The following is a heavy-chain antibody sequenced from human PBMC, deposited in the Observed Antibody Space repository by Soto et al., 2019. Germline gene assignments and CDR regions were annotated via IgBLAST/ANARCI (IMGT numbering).Heavy chain of an antibody. CDR2: ISYDGSNK. CDR3: AKDRGPRFLEWFGYMDV. J-gene: IGHJ6*03. V-gene: IGHV3-30*18. D-gene: IGHD3-3*01. CDR1: GCTFSSYG. Sequence: PGGSLRLSCASSGCTFSSYGMHWVRQAPGKGLEWVAVISYDGSNKYYADSVKGRFTISRDNSKNTLYLQMNSLRAEDTAVYYCAKDRGPRFLEWFGYMDVWGKGTTVTVSS.